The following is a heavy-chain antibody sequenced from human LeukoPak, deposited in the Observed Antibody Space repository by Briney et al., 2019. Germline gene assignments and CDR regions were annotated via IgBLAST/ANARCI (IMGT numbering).Heavy chain of an antibody. J-gene: IGHJ4*02. CDR1: GGSLSRADYY. Sequence: SEPLSLTRTVSGGSLSRADYYWTWVRQNGGEGLGWIGYIYYSGSAYYTPSLKSRVTLSVDTSKNQFSPELTSVTAADTAVYYCARANKEGTTVTRFDYWGQGTLVTVSS. D-gene: IGHD4-17*01. CDR3: ARANKEGTTVTRFDY. V-gene: IGHV4-31*03. CDR2: IYYSGSA.